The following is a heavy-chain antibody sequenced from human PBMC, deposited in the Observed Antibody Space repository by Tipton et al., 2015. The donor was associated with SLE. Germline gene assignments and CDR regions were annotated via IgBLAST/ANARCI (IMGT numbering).Heavy chain of an antibody. J-gene: IGHJ3*02. CDR1: GGSISSYY. CDR3: AGGGSSSWSDDAFDI. Sequence: TLSLTCTVSGGSISSYYWSWVRQPPGKGLEWIGYFYNSGSTNYIPSLKSRVTISVDTSKNQLALELSSVTAADMAVYFCAGGGSSSWSDDAFDIWGQGTMVTVSS. V-gene: IGHV4-59*01. CDR2: FYNSGST. D-gene: IGHD6-13*01.